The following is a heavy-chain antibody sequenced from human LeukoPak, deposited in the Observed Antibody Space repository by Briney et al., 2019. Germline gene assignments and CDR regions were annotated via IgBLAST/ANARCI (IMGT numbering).Heavy chain of an antibody. CDR1: GGSISSYY. CDR2: IFTSGST. J-gene: IGHJ5*02. Sequence: SETLSLTCTVSGGSISSYYWSWIRQPAGKGLEWIGRIFTSGSTNYNPSLKSRVTMSVDTSKNQFSLKLSSETAADTAVYYCARDLYCSSTSCYRFDPWGQGTLVTVSS. CDR3: ARDLYCSSTSCYRFDP. V-gene: IGHV4-4*07. D-gene: IGHD2-2*01.